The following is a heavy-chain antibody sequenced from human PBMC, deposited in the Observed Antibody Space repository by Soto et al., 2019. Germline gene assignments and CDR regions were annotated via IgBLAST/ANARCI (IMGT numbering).Heavy chain of an antibody. CDR2: IIPIFGTA. CDR3: ARSWVTNWHYGNWFDP. V-gene: IGHV1-69*13. Sequence: SVKVSCKASGGTFSSYAISGVRQAPGRGLEWMGGIIPIFGTANYAQKFQGRVTITADESTSTAYMELSSLRSEDTAVYYCARSWVTNWHYGNWFDPFGQGTLVTVSS. J-gene: IGHJ5*02. CDR1: GGTFSSYA. D-gene: IGHD1-7*01.